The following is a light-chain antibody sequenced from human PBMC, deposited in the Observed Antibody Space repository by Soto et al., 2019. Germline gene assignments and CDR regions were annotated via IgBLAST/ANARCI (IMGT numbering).Light chain of an antibody. V-gene: IGKV3-20*01. CDR2: GAS. CDR3: QQYGSSGT. J-gene: IGKJ1*01. Sequence: EIVLTQSPDTLSLSPGEGATLSCRASQSVSSNLAWYQQKPGQAPRLLIYGASNRATGIPDRFSGSGSGTDFTLTINRLEPEDFAVYYCQQYGSSGTFGQGTKGDIK. CDR1: QSVSSN.